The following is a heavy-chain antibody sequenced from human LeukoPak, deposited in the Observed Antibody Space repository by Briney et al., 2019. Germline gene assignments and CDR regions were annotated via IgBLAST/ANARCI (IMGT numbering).Heavy chain of an antibody. CDR3: ARAEGDYGVFDYGMDV. Sequence: VASVKVSCKASGGTFSSYAISWVRQAPGQGLEWMGGIIPIFGTANYAQKFQGRVTITADESTSTAYMELSSLRSEDTAVYYCARAEGDYGVFDYGMDVWGQGTTVTVSS. J-gene: IGHJ6*02. D-gene: IGHD4-17*01. V-gene: IGHV1-69*13. CDR2: IIPIFGTA. CDR1: GGTFSSYA.